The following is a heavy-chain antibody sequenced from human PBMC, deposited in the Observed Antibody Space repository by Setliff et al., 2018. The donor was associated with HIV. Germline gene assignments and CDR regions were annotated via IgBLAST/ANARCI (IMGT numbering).Heavy chain of an antibody. Sequence: GGSLRLSCAASGFSFKSAWMSWVRRAPGKGLEWVGHIKAKVVGATTDYSAPVRDRFTISRDDSKNTLYLQMNSLRAEDTAVYYCARDRFPQSNIFGAWYFDLWGRGTLVTVSS. CDR3: ARDRFPQSNIFGAWYFDL. D-gene: IGHD3-10*02. J-gene: IGHJ2*01. CDR1: GFSFKSAW. V-gene: IGHV3-15*01. CDR2: IKAKVVGATT.